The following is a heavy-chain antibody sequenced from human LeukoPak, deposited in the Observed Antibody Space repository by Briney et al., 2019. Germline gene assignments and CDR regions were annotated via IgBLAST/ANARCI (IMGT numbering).Heavy chain of an antibody. J-gene: IGHJ5*01. V-gene: IGHV3-33*06. D-gene: IGHD4-11*01. CDR1: GFTYSHYG. CDR3: AKDAQRGSDYSNSLES. CDR2: IWSDGTQK. Sequence: GGSLILSCAASGFTYSHYGMPWVRQAPGKGLEWVAVIWSDGTQKYYGDAVKGRFTISRDNSMKTLFLQMNSLRGDDTAVYYCAKDAQRGSDYSNSLESWGQGTLVTVSS.